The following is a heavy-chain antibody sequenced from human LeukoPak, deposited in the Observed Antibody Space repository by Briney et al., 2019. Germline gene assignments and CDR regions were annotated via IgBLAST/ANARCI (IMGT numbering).Heavy chain of an antibody. J-gene: IGHJ4*02. CDR1: GFTFSSYA. V-gene: IGHV3-30-3*01. Sequence: GGSLRLSCAASGFTFSSYAMHWVRQAPGKGLEWVAVISYDGSNKYYADSVKGRFTISRDNSKNTLYLQMNSLRAEDTAVYYCAKDRASSSWFSDYWGQGTLVTVSS. CDR2: ISYDGSNK. CDR3: AKDRASSSWFSDY. D-gene: IGHD6-13*01.